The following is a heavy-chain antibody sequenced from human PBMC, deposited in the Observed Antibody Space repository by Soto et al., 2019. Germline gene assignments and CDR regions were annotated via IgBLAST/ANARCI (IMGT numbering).Heavy chain of an antibody. D-gene: IGHD1-26*01. J-gene: IGHJ4*02. V-gene: IGHV3-23*01. CDR3: AAGQKWELHSQFDY. CDR1: GFTFSSYA. CDR2: ISGSGGST. Sequence: EVQLLESGGGLVQPGGSLRLSCAASGFTFSSYAMSWVRQAPGKGLEWVSAISGSGGSTYYADSVKGRFTISRHNSKNTLYLQMNSLRAEDTAVYDCAAGQKWELHSQFDYWGQGTLVTVSS.